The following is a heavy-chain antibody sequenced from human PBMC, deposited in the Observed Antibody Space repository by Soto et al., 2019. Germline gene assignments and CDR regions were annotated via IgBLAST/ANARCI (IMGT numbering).Heavy chain of an antibody. CDR3: AHYRYSSGSFDP. D-gene: IGHD6-19*01. V-gene: IGHV2-5*02. Sequence: QITLKESGPTLVKPTQTLTLTCTFSGFSLSTSGVGVGWIRQPPGKALEWLALIYWDDDKRYSPSLMSRLTIXKXXPKPQVVLTITNLDPVDTATDYRAHYRYSSGSFDPWGQGTLVTVSS. CDR1: GFSLSTSGVG. J-gene: IGHJ5*02. CDR2: IYWDDDK.